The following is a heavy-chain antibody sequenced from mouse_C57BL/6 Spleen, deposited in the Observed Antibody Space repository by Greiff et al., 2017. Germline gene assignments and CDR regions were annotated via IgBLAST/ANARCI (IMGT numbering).Heavy chain of an antibody. D-gene: IGHD2-4*01. V-gene: IGHV5-4*01. CDR3: ARESDYDRFAY. CDR2: ISDGGSYT. CDR1: GFTFSSYA. J-gene: IGHJ3*01. Sequence: EVNLVESGGGLVKPGGSLKLSCAASGFTFSSYAMSWVRQTPEKRLEWVATISDGGSYTYYPDNVKGRFTISRDNAKNNLYLQMSHLKSEDTAMYYCARESDYDRFAYWGQGTLVTVSA.